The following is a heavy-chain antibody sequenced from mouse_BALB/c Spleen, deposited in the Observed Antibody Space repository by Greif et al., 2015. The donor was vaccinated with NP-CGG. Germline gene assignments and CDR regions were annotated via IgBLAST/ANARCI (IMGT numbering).Heavy chain of an antibody. V-gene: IGHV1-7*01. Sequence: VKLMESGAELAKPGASVKMSCKASGYTFTSYWMHWVKQRPGQGLEWIGYINPSTGYTEYNQKFKDKATLTADKSSSTAYMQLSSLTSEDSAVYYCARGRPLYYYAMDYWGQGTSVTASS. CDR1: GYTFTSYW. CDR2: INPSTGYT. D-gene: IGHD6-1*01. J-gene: IGHJ4*01. CDR3: ARGRPLYYYAMDY.